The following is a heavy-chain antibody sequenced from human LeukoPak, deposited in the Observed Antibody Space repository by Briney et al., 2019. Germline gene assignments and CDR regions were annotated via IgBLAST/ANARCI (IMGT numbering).Heavy chain of an antibody. Sequence: PSETLSLTCAVYGGSFSGYYWSWLRQPPGKGLEWIGEINHSGSTNYTPSLKSRVTISVDTSKNQFSLKLSSVTAADTAVYYCARDRSTAAGNFDYWGQGTLVTVSS. V-gene: IGHV4-34*01. CDR1: GGSFSGYY. CDR3: ARDRSTAAGNFDY. J-gene: IGHJ4*02. CDR2: INHSGST. D-gene: IGHD6-13*01.